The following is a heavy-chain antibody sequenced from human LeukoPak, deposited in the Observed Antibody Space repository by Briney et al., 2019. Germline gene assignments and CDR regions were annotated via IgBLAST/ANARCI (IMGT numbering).Heavy chain of an antibody. D-gene: IGHD6-19*01. V-gene: IGHV4-34*01. CDR3: ARAGVDSSGWGLDY. CDR2: INRSGST. J-gene: IGHJ4*02. Sequence: SETLSLTCAVYGGSFSGYYWSWIRQPPGKGLEWIGEINRSGSTNYNPSLKRRVTISVDTSKNQFSLKLSSVTAADTAVYYCARAGVDSSGWGLDYWGQGTLVTVSS. CDR1: GGSFSGYY.